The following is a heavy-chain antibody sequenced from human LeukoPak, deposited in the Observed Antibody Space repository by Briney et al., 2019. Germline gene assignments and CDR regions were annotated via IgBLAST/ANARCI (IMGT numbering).Heavy chain of an antibody. CDR3: ARLLDGYDY. V-gene: IGHV2-5*02. J-gene: IGHJ4*02. CDR2: IYWDDDK. Sequence: SGPTLVNPTQTLTLTCTFSGFSLTSSGVGVVWIRQPPGKALEWLALIYWDDDKRYSPSLRSRLSIAKDTSKNLVVLRMTNMDPVDTATYYCARLLDGYDYWGQGALVTVPS. CDR1: GFSLTSSGVG. D-gene: IGHD5-24*01.